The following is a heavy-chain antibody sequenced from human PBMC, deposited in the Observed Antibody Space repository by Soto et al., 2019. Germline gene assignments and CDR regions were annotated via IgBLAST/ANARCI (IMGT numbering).Heavy chain of an antibody. V-gene: IGHV1-3*01. D-gene: IGHD1-20*01. J-gene: IGHJ4*02. Sequence: ASVKVSCKASGYTFTSYAMHWVRQAPGQRLEWMGWINAGNGNTKYSQKFQGRVTITRDTSASTTYMELSSLRSEDTAVYYCARGITLPTPLDYWGQGTLVTVSS. CDR2: INAGNGNT. CDR1: GYTFTSYA. CDR3: ARGITLPTPLDY.